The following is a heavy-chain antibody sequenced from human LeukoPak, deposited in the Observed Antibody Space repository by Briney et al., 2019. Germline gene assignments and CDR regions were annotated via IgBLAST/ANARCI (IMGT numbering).Heavy chain of an antibody. V-gene: IGHV3-48*04. D-gene: IGHD3-10*01. J-gene: IGHJ5*02. CDR2: ISSSSSTI. Sequence: PGGSLRLSCAASGFTFSSYSMNWVRQAPGKGLEWVSYISSSSSTIYYADSVKGRFTISRDNAKNSLYLQMNSLRAEDTAVYYCARAVLLWFGDQSFDPWGQGTLVTVSS. CDR1: GFTFSSYS. CDR3: ARAVLLWFGDQSFDP.